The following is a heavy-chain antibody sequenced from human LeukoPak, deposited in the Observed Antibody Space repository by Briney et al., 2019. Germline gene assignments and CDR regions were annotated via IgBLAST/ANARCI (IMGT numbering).Heavy chain of an antibody. Sequence: GGSLRLSCAASGFTFSSYWMSWVRQAPGKGLEWVANIKQDGSEKYYVDSVKGRFTISRDNAKNSLYLQMNSLRAEDTAVYYCARDVWAPSGYEGAYWGQGTLVTVSS. V-gene: IGHV3-7*01. CDR3: ARDVWAPSGYEGAY. CDR1: GFTFSSYW. J-gene: IGHJ4*02. D-gene: IGHD5-12*01. CDR2: IKQDGSEK.